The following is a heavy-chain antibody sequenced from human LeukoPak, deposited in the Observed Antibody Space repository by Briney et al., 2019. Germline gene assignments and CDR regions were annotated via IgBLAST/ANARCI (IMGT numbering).Heavy chain of an antibody. D-gene: IGHD6-13*01. J-gene: IGHJ4*02. CDR1: GGSISSYY. CDR3: ARLPPDGSSSWYFDY. V-gene: IGHV4-59*01. CDR2: IYYSGST. Sequence: SQTLSLTCTVSGGSISSYYWSWIRQPPGRGLEWIGYIYYSGSTNYNPSLKSRVTISVDTSKNQFSLKLSSVTAADTAVYYCARLPPDGSSSWYFDYWGQGTLVTVSS.